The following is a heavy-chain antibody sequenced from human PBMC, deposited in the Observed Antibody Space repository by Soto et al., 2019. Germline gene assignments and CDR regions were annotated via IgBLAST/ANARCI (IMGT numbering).Heavy chain of an antibody. CDR2: INHSGST. CDR3: ARGGRNYYGMDV. Sequence: SETLSLTCAVYGGSFSAYYWNWIRQPPGKGLEWIGEINHSGSTNYNPSLKSRVTISVDTSKKQISLKLSSVTAADTAVYHCARGGRNYYGMDVWGQGTTVTVSS. CDR1: GGSFSAYY. V-gene: IGHV4-34*01. J-gene: IGHJ6*02. D-gene: IGHD1-26*01.